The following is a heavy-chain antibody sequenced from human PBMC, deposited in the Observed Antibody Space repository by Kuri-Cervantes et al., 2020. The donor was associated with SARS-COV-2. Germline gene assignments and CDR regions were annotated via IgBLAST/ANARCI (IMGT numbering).Heavy chain of an antibody. Sequence: GGSLRLSCAASGFSFSSYWMHWVRQAPGKGLVWVSRIYTEGSTASYADSVKGRFTISRDNAKNTLFLQMNSLRAEDTAVYYCAREGVPYYDYWRGSAVYWGQGTLVTVSS. J-gene: IGHJ4*02. CDR3: AREGVPYYDYWRGSAVY. CDR2: IYTEGSTA. CDR1: GFSFSSYW. D-gene: IGHD3-3*01. V-gene: IGHV3-74*01.